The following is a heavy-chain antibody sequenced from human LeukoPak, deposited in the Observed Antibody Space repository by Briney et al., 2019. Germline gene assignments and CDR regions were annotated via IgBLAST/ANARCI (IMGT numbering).Heavy chain of an antibody. D-gene: IGHD3-3*01. CDR3: ARDRRYDFWSGNNWFDP. CDR1: GLTFSSHW. V-gene: IGHV3-7*03. J-gene: IGHJ5*02. Sequence: GGSLRLSCAASGLTFSSHWMHWVRQAPGKGLEWVASIKQDGSEKHYVDSVKGRFTISRDNAKNSLYLQMNSLRAEDTAVYYCARDRRYDFWSGNNWFDPWGQGTQVTVSS. CDR2: IKQDGSEK.